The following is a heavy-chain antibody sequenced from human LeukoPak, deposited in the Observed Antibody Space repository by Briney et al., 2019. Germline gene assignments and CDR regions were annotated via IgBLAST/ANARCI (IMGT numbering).Heavy chain of an antibody. D-gene: IGHD7-27*01. Sequence: ASVKVSCKVSVYTLTELSMYWVRQAPGKGVEWMGRFDLEDGGTIYAQKFQGRVTMTEDTSTDTAYMELSSLRSEDTAVYYCATRGGNWGYWGQGTLVTVSS. CDR3: ATRGGNWGY. J-gene: IGHJ4*02. CDR1: VYTLTELS. CDR2: FDLEDGGT. V-gene: IGHV1-24*01.